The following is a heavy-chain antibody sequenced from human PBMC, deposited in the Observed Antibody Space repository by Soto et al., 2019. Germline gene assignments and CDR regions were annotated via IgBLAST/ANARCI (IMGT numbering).Heavy chain of an antibody. CDR2: IYYSGST. V-gene: IGHV4-39*01. CDR1: GGSISSSSYY. CDR3: ARRTGTTSPYFDY. J-gene: IGHJ4*02. D-gene: IGHD1-1*01. Sequence: SETLCLTCTVSGGSISSSSYYWGWIRQPPGKGLEWIGSIYYSGSTYYNPSLKSRVTISVDTSKNQFSLKLSSVTAADTAVYYCARRTGTTSPYFDYWGQGTLVTVSS.